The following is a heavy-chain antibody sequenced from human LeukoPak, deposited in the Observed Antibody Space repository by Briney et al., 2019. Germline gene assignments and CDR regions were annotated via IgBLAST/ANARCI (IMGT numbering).Heavy chain of an antibody. J-gene: IGHJ4*02. D-gene: IGHD7-27*01. CDR1: RFTVSSNY. CDR2: IYSGGST. V-gene: IGHV3-53*01. CDR3: ASNWGNETGLH. Sequence: PGGSLRLSCAASRFTVSSNYMSWVRQAPGKGLEWVSVIYSGGSTYYADSVKGRFTISRDNSKNTLYLQMNSLRAEDTAVYYCASNWGNETGLHWGQGTLVTVSS.